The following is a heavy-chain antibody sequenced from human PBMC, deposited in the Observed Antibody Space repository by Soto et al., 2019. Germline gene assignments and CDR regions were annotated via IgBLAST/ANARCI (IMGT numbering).Heavy chain of an antibody. Sequence: GGSLRLSCAASGFTFSSYAMSWVRQAPGKGLEWVSAISGSGGSTYYADSVKGRFTISRDNSKNTLYLQMNSLRAEDTAVYYCAKLLGFIAVAKYYFDYWGQGTLVTVSS. CDR3: AKLLGFIAVAKYYFDY. CDR1: GFTFSSYA. V-gene: IGHV3-23*01. J-gene: IGHJ4*02. CDR2: ISGSGGST. D-gene: IGHD6-19*01.